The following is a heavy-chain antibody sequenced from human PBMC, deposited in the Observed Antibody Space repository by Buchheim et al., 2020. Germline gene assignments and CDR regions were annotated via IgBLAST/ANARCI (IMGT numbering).Heavy chain of an antibody. CDR2: TSNDASST. J-gene: IGHJ4*02. D-gene: IGHD6-19*01. CDR3: ARDVTSGWKRQFDY. Sequence: EVQLVESGGGLVQPGGSLRLSCAASGFTFSNYWMHWVRQAPGKGLVWVSRTSNDASSTSYADSVKGRFTISRDNAQNTLYLQINSLRAEDTAVYYCARDVTSGWKRQFDYWGQGTL. V-gene: IGHV3-74*01. CDR1: GFTFSNYW.